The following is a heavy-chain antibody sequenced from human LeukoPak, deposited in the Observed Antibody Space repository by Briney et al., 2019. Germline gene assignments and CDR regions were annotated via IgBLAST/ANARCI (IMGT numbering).Heavy chain of an antibody. V-gene: IGHV4-59*01. CDR1: GGSISSYY. D-gene: IGHD4-17*01. CDR2: IYYSGST. Sequence: SETLSLTCTVSGGSISSYYWSWIRQPPGKGLEWIGYIYYSGSTNYNPSLKSRVTISVDTSKNQFSLKLSSVTAADTAVYYCARDRYGDHPDYWGQGTLVTVSS. J-gene: IGHJ4*02. CDR3: ARDRYGDHPDY.